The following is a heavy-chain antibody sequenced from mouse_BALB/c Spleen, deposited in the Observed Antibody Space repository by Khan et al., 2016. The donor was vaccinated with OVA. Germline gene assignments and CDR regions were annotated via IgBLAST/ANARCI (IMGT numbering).Heavy chain of an antibody. Sequence: EVQLLETGGDLVKPGGSLKLSCAAPGFTFSTYGMSWVRQTPDKRLEWVATASTGGGYTYYPDSVKGRFTISRDNAKNTLYLQMSSLKSEDTAMFYCARLAYYYESEGFAYWGQGTLVTVSA. J-gene: IGHJ3*01. CDR1: GFTFSTYG. D-gene: IGHD1-1*01. CDR3: ARLAYYYESEGFAY. CDR2: ASTGGGYT. V-gene: IGHV5-6*01.